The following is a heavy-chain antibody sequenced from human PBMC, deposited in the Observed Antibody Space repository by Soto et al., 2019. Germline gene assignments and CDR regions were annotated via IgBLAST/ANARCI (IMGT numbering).Heavy chain of an antibody. D-gene: IGHD6-13*01. CDR1: GYSISSGYY. CDR2: IYHSGST. Sequence: PSETLSLTCAVSGYSISSGYYWGWIRQPPGKGLEWIGSIYHSGSTYYNPSLKSRVTISVDTSKNQFSLKLSSVTAADTAVYYCARDIAAPQSFDYWGQGTLVTVYS. J-gene: IGHJ4*02. CDR3: ARDIAAPQSFDY. V-gene: IGHV4-38-2*02.